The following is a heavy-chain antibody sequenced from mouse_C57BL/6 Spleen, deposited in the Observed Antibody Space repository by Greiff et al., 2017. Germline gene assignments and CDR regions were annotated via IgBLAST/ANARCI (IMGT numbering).Heavy chain of an antibody. CDR3: TRFYYYGSSSVDD. V-gene: IGHV1-5*01. CDR2: IYPGNSDT. CDR1: GYTFTSYW. Sequence: EVHLVESGTVLARPGASVKMSCKTSGYTFTSYWMHWVKQRPGQGLEWIGAIYPGNSDTSYNQKFKGKAKLTAVTSASTAYRELSSLKNEDSAVYDCTRFYYYGSSSVDDWGQGTTLTVSS. D-gene: IGHD1-1*01. J-gene: IGHJ2*01.